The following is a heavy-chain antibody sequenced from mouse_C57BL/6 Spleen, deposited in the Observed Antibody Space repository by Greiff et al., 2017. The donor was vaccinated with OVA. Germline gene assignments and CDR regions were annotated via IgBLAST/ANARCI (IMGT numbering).Heavy chain of an antibody. V-gene: IGHV1-82*01. CDR1: GYAFSSSW. D-gene: IGHD2-5*01. Sequence: VQLQQSGPELVKPGASVKISCKASGYAFSSSWMNWVKQRPGKGLEWIGRIYPGDGDTNYNGKFKGEATLTADKSSSTAYMQLSSLTSEDSAVYGCAREVWDSNYVGYFDYWGQGTTLTVSS. J-gene: IGHJ2*01. CDR2: IYPGDGDT. CDR3: AREVWDSNYVGYFDY.